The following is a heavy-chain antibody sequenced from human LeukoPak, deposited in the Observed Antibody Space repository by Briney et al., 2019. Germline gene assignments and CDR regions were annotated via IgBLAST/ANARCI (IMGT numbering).Heavy chain of an antibody. CDR2: IIPIFGTA. J-gene: IGHJ4*02. CDR3: FALRYFDWLMVFDY. D-gene: IGHD3-9*01. CDR1: GGTFSSYA. Sequence: GASVKVSCKASGGTFSSYAISWVRQAPGQGLEWMGRIIPIFGTANYAQKFQGRVTITTDESTSTAYMELSSLRSEDTAVYYCFALRYFDWLMVFDYWGQGTLVTVSS. V-gene: IGHV1-69*05.